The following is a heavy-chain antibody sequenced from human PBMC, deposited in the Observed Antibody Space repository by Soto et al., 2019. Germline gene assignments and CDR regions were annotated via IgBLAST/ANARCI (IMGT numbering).Heavy chain of an antibody. CDR3: ANGEGYSGTWTAS. D-gene: IGHD1-26*01. CDR1: GFTFRNYA. J-gene: IGHJ5*02. Sequence: QVQVVESGGGVVQPGRSLRLSCAASGFTFRNYAIHWVRQAPGKGLEWVAVISYDGRNEYYADSVRGRFTISRDNSKNTLFLQMNSLRAEDTAVYYCANGEGYSGTWTASWGQGTLVTVSS. V-gene: IGHV3-30*04. CDR2: ISYDGRNE.